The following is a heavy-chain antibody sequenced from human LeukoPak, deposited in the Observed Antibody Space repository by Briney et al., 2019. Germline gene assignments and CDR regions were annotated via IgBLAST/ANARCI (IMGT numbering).Heavy chain of an antibody. D-gene: IGHD6-13*01. V-gene: IGHV3-21*01. CDR2: ISSSSSFI. J-gene: IGHJ6*02. CDR3: ARKAAAGRLYYYGMDV. CDR1: GFTFRSYN. Sequence: GGSLRLSCAPSGFTFRSYNMNWVRQAPGKGLEWVSSISSSSSFIYYADSVKGRFTISRDNAKNSLYLQMKSLRAEDTAVYFCARKAAAGRLYYYGMDVWGQGTTVIVSS.